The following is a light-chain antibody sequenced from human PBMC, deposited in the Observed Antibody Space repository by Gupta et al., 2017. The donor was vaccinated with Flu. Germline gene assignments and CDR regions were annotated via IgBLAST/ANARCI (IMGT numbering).Light chain of an antibody. CDR3: QHYNDCPIT. CDR1: QSVSSN. J-gene: IGKJ3*01. CDR2: GVS. Sequence: PAPLSGSPGERATLACRASQSVSSNLAWYQQKPGQVPRLLIYGVSTWATGIPARFSGSGSGTEFTLTISSLQSEDFAAYYCQHYNDCPITFGTGTKVEIK. V-gene: IGKV3-15*01.